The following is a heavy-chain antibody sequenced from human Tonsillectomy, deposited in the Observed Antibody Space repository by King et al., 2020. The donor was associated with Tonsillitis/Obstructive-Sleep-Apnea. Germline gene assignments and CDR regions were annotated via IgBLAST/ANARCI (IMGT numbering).Heavy chain of an antibody. D-gene: IGHD5-12*01. CDR3: ANPLPRTGGYGDY. J-gene: IGHJ4*02. Sequence: VQLVASGGGLVPPGGSLRLSCAASGFTFSSYAMSWVRQAPGKGLEWVSAISGSGGRTYYADSVKGRFTISSDNSKNTLYLQMNSLRAEDTAVYYCANPLPRTGGYGDYWGQGTLVTVSS. CDR1: GFTFSSYA. V-gene: IGHV3-23*04. CDR2: ISGSGGRT.